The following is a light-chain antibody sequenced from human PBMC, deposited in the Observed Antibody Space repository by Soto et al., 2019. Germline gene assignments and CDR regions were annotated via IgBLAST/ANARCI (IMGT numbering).Light chain of an antibody. J-gene: IGLJ1*01. Sequence: QSVLTQPASVSGSPGQSITISCTGTSSDVGSYNLVSWYQQHPGKAPKLMIYEVSKRPSGVSNRFSGSKSGNTASLTISGLQAEDESDYYCCSYAGSSSYYVSGTGTKVT. CDR1: SSDVGSYNL. CDR3: CSYAGSSSYYV. CDR2: EVS. V-gene: IGLV2-23*02.